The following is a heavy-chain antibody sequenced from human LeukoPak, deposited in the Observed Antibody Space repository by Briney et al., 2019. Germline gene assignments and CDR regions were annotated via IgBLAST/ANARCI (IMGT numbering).Heavy chain of an antibody. J-gene: IGHJ4*02. CDR1: GSTFSSYG. D-gene: IGHD3-22*01. CDR3: ARDASYYDSSGSLDY. V-gene: IGHV3-48*01. CDR2: FSSSSSTI. Sequence: GGSLNLSCQASGSTFSSYGMNWFGKPQGKGLEGFPSFSSSSSTIYYADSVKGRFTISRDNAKNSLYLQMNSLRAEDTAVYYCARDASYYDSSGSLDYWGQGTLVTVSS.